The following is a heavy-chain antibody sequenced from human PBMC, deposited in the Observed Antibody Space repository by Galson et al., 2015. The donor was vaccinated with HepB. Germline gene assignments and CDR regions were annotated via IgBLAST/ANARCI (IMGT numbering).Heavy chain of an antibody. CDR1: GGSFSGYY. D-gene: IGHD6-19*01. V-gene: IGHV4-34*01. CDR2: INHSGST. CDR3: ARAHNRPIAVAGNYYYYYGMDV. J-gene: IGHJ6*02. Sequence: SETLSLTCAVYGGSFSGYYWSWIRQPPGKGLEWIGEINHSGSTNYNPSLKSRVTISVDTSKNQFSLKLSSVTAADTAVYYCARAHNRPIAVAGNYYYYYGMDVWGQGTTVTVSS.